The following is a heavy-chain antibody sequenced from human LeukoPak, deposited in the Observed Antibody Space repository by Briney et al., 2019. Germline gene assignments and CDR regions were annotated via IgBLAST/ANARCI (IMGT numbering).Heavy chain of an antibody. CDR2: INHSGST. V-gene: IGHV4-34*01. Sequence: PSETLSLTCAVYGGSFSGYYWSWIRQPPGKGLEWIGEINHSGSTNYNPPLKSRVTISVDTSKNRFSLKLSSVTAADTAVYYCARGHSSVVTAIPPYFDYWGQGTLVTVSS. CDR1: GGSFSGYY. CDR3: ARGHSSVVTAIPPYFDY. J-gene: IGHJ4*02. D-gene: IGHD2-21*02.